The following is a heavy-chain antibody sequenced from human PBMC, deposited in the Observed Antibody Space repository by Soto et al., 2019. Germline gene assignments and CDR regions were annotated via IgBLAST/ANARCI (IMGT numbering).Heavy chain of an antibody. CDR3: TRQGTYYYDSSGYYL. D-gene: IGHD3-22*01. CDR2: IYPGDSDT. V-gene: IGHV5-51*01. J-gene: IGHJ4*02. Sequence: GESLKISCKGSGYSFTSYWIGWVRQMPGKGLEWMGIIYPGDSDTRYSPSFQGQVTISADKSISTAYLQWSSLKASDTAMYYCTRQGTYYYDSSGYYLWGQGTLVTVSS. CDR1: GYSFTSYW.